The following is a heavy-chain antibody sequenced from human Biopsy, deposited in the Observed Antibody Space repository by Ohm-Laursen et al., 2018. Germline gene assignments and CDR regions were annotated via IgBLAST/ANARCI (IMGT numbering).Heavy chain of an antibody. CDR2: IYFTGRT. CDR3: ASAGYNPDWNFDL. CDR1: GGPIDSYY. J-gene: IGHJ2*01. V-gene: IGHV4-59*07. Sequence: SDTLSLTCAVSGGPIDSYYWSWIRQPPGKALEWIGYIYFTGRTSYNPSLKSRVTMSVNTSKKQLSLRLSSVTAADTAVYYCASAGYNPDWNFDLWGRGTRVTVSS. D-gene: IGHD5-24*01.